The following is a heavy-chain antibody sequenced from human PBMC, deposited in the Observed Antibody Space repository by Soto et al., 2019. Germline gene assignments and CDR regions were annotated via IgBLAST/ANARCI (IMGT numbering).Heavy chain of an antibody. CDR1: GGSISSSSYY. CDR2: IYYSGST. D-gene: IGHD3-22*01. J-gene: IGHJ5*02. CDR3: ARLGDYYDSSGWFDP. Sequence: GSLRLSCTVSGGSISSSSYYWGWIRQPPGKGLEWIGSIYYSGSTYYNPSLKSRVTISVDTSKNQFSLKLSSVTAADTAVYYCARLGDYYDSSGWFDPWGQGTLVTVSS. V-gene: IGHV4-39*01.